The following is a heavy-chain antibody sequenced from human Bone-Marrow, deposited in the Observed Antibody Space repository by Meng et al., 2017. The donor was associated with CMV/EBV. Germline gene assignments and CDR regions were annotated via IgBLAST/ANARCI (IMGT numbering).Heavy chain of an antibody. CDR2: IYSGGST. Sequence: GGSLRLSCAASGFTVSSNYMSWVRQAPGKGLEWVSVIYSGGSTYHADSVKGRFTISRDNSKNTLYLQMNSLRAEDTAVYYCARDYGQLGSRAYGMDVCGQGTTVTVSS. V-gene: IGHV3-53*01. CDR1: GFTVSSNY. CDR3: ARDYGQLGSRAYGMDV. J-gene: IGHJ6*01. D-gene: IGHD2-2*01.